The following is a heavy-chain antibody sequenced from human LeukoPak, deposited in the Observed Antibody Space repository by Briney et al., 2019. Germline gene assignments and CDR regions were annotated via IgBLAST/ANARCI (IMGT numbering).Heavy chain of an antibody. J-gene: IGHJ4*02. CDR1: GYTLSAWN. CDR3: ARRERDY. Sequence: ASVTVSCKASGYTLSAWNLNWVRQAPGQGLEWMGWINPSSGGTVYAQKFQGRVTMTSDTSISTVYMELTSLRSDDTAVYFCARRERDYWGQGTLVTVSS. V-gene: IGHV1-2*02. D-gene: IGHD1-1*01. CDR2: INPSSGGT.